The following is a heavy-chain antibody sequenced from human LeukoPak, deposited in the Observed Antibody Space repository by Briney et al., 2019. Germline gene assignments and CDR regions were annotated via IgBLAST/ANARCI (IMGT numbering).Heavy chain of an antibody. J-gene: IGHJ4*02. CDR2: IYYSGST. Sequence: SETLSLTCTVSGGSISSYYWSWIRQPPGKGLEWIGYIYYSGSTNYNPSLKSRVTISVDTSKNQFSLKLSSVTAADTAVYYCARADTYSRNDYWGQGTLVTVSS. CDR3: ARADTYSRNDY. V-gene: IGHV4-59*01. CDR1: GGSISSYY. D-gene: IGHD6-13*01.